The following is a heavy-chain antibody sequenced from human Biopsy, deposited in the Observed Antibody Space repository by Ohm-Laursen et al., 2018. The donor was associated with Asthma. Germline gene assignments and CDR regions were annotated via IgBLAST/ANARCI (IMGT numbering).Heavy chain of an antibody. J-gene: IGHJ4*02. CDR3: ARDVMEWYLPAFDF. CDR1: GFTFRSCA. V-gene: IGHV3-30-3*01. Sequence: SLRLSCAASGFTFRSCAMHWVRQAPGKGLEWVAVGGSYYDGGLKYYADSVNGRFTVSRDDSKNTLYLQMNSLRPDDTAVYYCARDVMEWYLPAFDFWGQGTLVTVSS. D-gene: IGHD3-3*01. CDR2: GGSYYDGGLK.